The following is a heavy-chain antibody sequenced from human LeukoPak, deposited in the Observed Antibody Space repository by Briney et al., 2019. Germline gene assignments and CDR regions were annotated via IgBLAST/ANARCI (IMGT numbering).Heavy chain of an antibody. Sequence: ASVKVSCKAPGYTFTGYYMHWLRQAPGQGLEWMGWINPNRGGTNYAQKFQGRVTMTRDTSISIAYMELSRLRSDDTAVYYCARDLNDLFDYWGQGTLVTVSS. CDR2: INPNRGGT. J-gene: IGHJ4*02. CDR3: ARDLNDLFDY. D-gene: IGHD1-1*01. CDR1: GYTFTGYY. V-gene: IGHV1-2*02.